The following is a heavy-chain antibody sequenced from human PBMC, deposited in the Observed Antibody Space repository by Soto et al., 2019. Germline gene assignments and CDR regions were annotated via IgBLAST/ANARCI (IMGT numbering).Heavy chain of an antibody. V-gene: IGHV3-23*01. CDR1: GFTFSSYA. CDR2: ISGSGGST. Sequence: GGSLTLSCAASGFTFSSYAMSWVRQAPGKGLEWVSAISGSGGSTYYADSVKGRFTISRDNSKNTLYLQMISLRAEDTAVYYCARRSSGWYFDYWGQGTLVTVSS. J-gene: IGHJ4*02. D-gene: IGHD6-19*01. CDR3: ARRSSGWYFDY.